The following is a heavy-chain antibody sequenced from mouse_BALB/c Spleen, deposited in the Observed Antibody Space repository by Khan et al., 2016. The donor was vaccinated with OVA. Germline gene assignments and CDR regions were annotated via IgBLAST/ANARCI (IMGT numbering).Heavy chain of an antibody. D-gene: IGHD1-1*01. Sequence: MQLEESGTVLARPGASVKMSCKASGYIFTSYWMHWVKQRPGQGLEWIGAIYPGNIDTGYNQKFKGKAKLTAVTSASTAYMELSSLTNEDSAVYFCTRAGYGAFAFWGQGTLVTVSA. J-gene: IGHJ3*01. CDR2: IYPGNIDT. CDR3: TRAGYGAFAF. V-gene: IGHV1-5*01. CDR1: GYIFTSYW.